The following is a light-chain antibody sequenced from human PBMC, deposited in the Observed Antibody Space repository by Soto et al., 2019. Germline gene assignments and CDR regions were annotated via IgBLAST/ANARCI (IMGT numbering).Light chain of an antibody. Sequence: QSALTQPASVSGSPGQSITISCTGTSSDVGGHNYVSWYQQHPGKAPKLLIYEVRVRPSGVSIRFSGSKSGNAASLTVSGLQGEDEADYYCSSYAGSSWVFGGGTKLTVL. CDR3: SSYAGSSWV. CDR2: EVR. CDR1: SSDVGGHNY. J-gene: IGLJ3*02. V-gene: IGLV2-14*01.